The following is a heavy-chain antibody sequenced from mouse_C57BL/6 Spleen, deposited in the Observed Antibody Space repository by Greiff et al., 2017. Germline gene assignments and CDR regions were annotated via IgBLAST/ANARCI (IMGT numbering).Heavy chain of an antibody. CDR3: TERSWFAY. Sequence: EVKLMESGGGLVQPGGSMKLSCVASGFTFSNYWMNWVRQSPETGLEWVAQLCLKSDNYDTHYAESVKGRYTISREDTKSSVYLQKNNIRAEDTGIYYFTERSWFAYWGQGTTVTVSA. J-gene: IGHJ3*01. V-gene: IGHV6-3*01. CDR1: GFTFSNYW. CDR2: LCLKSDNYDT.